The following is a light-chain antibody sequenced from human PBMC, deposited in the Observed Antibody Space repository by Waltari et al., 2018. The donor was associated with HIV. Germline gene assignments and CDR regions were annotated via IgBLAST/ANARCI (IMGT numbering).Light chain of an antibody. J-gene: IGLJ2*01. CDR3: TSYAGRNTFV. CDR2: EVF. CDR1: PSDVGSYNY. V-gene: IGLV2-8*01. Sequence: QSALTQPPSASGSPGQSVTISCTGKPSDVGSYNYVSWYHHHPGNAPKLLIYEVFKRPSGVPDRFSGSKSGNTASLTVSGLQAEDEADYYCTSYAGRNTFVFGGGTKLTVL.